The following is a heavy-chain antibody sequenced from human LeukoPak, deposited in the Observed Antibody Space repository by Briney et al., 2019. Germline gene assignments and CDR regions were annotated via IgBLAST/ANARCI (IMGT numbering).Heavy chain of an antibody. J-gene: IGHJ6*03. D-gene: IGHD2-2*02. CDR2: MNPNNGDT. CDR3: AGGGYCSSTSCSTHYYYYMDV. CDR1: GYTFTTNH. Sequence: ASVKVSCKASGYTFTTNHINWVRQATGQGLEWMGWMNPNNGDTGYAQKFQGRVTITADESTSTAYMELSSLRSEDTAVYYCAGGGYCSSTSCSTHYYYYMDVWGKGTTVTVSS. V-gene: IGHV1-8*01.